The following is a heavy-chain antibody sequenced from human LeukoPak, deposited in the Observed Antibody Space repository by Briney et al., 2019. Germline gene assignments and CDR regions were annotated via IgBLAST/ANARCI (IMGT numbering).Heavy chain of an antibody. V-gene: IGHV1-18*01. CDR2: ISAYNGNT. CDR1: GYTFTSYG. CDR3: ARGVSRVPPHTSYYFDY. J-gene: IGHJ4*02. Sequence: GASVKVSCKASGYTFTSYGISWVRQAPGQGLEWMGWISAYNGNTNYAQKLQGRVTMTTDTSTSTAYMELSRLRSDDTAVYYCARGVSRVPPHTSYYFDYWGQGTLVTVSS. D-gene: IGHD2-2*01.